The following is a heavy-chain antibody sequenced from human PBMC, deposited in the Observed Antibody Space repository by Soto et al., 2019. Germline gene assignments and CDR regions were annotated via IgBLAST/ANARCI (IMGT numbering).Heavy chain of an antibody. CDR1: GYTFTGYY. CDR3: AREAVGDSDY. V-gene: IGHV1-2*02. CDR2: INPNSGGT. Sequence: ASVKVSCKASGYTFTGYYMHWVRQAPGQGLEWMGWINPNSGGTNYAQKFQGRVTMTRDTSMSTAYMELSRLRSEDTAVYYCAREAVGDSDYWGQGTLVTVSS. D-gene: IGHD1-26*01. J-gene: IGHJ4*02.